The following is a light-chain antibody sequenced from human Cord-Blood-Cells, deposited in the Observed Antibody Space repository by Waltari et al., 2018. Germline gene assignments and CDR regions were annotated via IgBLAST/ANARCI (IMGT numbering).Light chain of an antibody. CDR2: AAS. Sequence: DIQMTQSPSSMSASVGDRVTTTCRASQSISSYLNWYQQKPGKAPKLLIYAASSLQSGVPSRFIGRGSGTDFTLSISSLQPEDFATYYCPQSYSTPYTFGQGTKLEIK. V-gene: IGKV1-39*01. CDR3: PQSYSTPYT. CDR1: QSISSY. J-gene: IGKJ2*01.